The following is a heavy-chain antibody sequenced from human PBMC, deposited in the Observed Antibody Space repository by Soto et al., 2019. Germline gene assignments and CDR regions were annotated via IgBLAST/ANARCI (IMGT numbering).Heavy chain of an antibody. CDR2: IYRSGST. J-gene: IGHJ4*02. Sequence: GGSLRLSCEASGFTFGETYLTWVRQAPGKGLEWVSVIYRSGSTYYADSVKGRFSISRDTSKNTLYLQMNSLRADDTAVYYCARGFQNSFGYWGLGTLVTVSS. D-gene: IGHD3-10*01. CDR1: GFTFGETY. CDR3: ARGFQNSFGY. V-gene: IGHV3-53*01.